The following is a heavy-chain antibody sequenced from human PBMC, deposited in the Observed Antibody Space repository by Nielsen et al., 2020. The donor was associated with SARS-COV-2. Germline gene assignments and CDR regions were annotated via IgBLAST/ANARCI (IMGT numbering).Heavy chain of an antibody. CDR2: IIPIFGTT. Sequence: SVKVSCKASGGTFSNYDVTWVRQAPGQGLEWMGGIIPIFGTTNYAQNFQGRVTITADESTSTAYMELSSLRSEDTAVYYCATVYSSSSYYYYYGMDVWGQGTTVTVSS. V-gene: IGHV1-69*13. CDR3: ATVYSSSSYYYYYGMDV. J-gene: IGHJ6*02. CDR1: GGTFSNYD. D-gene: IGHD6-6*01.